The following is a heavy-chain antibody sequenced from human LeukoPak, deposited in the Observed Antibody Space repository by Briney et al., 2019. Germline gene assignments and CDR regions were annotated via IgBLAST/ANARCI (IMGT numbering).Heavy chain of an antibody. CDR2: ISRDGTT. CDR3: AKDPRRPPSIVVVPAAISYFDY. V-gene: IGHV3-23*01. Sequence: GGSLRLSCAASGFTFSKYDMYWIRQAPGKGLECVSVISRDGTTYYADSVKGRFTISRDNSQNTLSLQMNSLRAEDTAVYYCAKDPRRPPSIVVVPAAISYFDYWGQGTLVTVSS. J-gene: IGHJ4*02. D-gene: IGHD2-2*02. CDR1: GFTFSKYD.